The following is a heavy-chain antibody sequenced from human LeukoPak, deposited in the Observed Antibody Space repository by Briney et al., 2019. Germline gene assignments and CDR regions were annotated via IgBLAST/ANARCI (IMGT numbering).Heavy chain of an antibody. D-gene: IGHD2-2*01. V-gene: IGHV1-18*01. CDR1: GYTFTSYG. CDR3: ARDGAVVPAAQMDY. J-gene: IGHJ4*02. CDR2: ISAYNGNT. Sequence: GASVRVSCKASGYTFTSYGISWVRQAPGQGLEWMGWISAYNGNTNYAQKLQGRVTMTTDTSTSTAYMELRSLRSDDTAVYYCARDGAVVPAAQMDYWGQGTLVTVSS.